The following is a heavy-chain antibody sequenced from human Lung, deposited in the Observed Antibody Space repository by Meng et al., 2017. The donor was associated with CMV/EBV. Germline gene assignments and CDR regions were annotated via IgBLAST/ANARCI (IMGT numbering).Heavy chain of an antibody. J-gene: IGHJ3*01. CDR3: AKEFPNNAFDV. CDR2: ISYDGSNK. CDR1: GFTFSDFA. D-gene: IGHD2-21*01. V-gene: IGHV3-30*01. Sequence: SCPASGFTFSDFAMHWVRQAPGKGLEWVAVISYDGSNKYYADSVKGRFTISRENSKNTLYLQMNSLRPEDTAVYYCAKEFPNNAFDVWGQGTMVTVSS.